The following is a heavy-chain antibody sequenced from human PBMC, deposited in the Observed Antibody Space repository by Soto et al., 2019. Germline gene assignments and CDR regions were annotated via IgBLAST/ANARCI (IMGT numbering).Heavy chain of an antibody. V-gene: IGHV2-5*02. Sequence: QITLKESGQTLVKLTQILTLTCTFSGFSLTTRGVRVGWIRQPPGEALEWLALIYWDDDERYSPSLGSRLTITKHTSKNQVVLTMTNMEPVDTGTYYCAHSYSSSPDDGFDVWGQGTRDTVSS. D-gene: IGHD6-6*01. CDR1: GFSLTTRGVR. J-gene: IGHJ3*01. CDR3: AHSYSSSPDDGFDV. CDR2: IYWDDDE.